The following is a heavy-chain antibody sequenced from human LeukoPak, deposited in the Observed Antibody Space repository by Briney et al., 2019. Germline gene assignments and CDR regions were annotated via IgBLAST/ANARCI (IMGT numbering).Heavy chain of an antibody. CDR1: GYTFTGYY. CDR3: ARRRIVVVPAALRY. CDR2: INPNSGGT. J-gene: IGHJ4*02. D-gene: IGHD2-2*01. Sequence: ASVKVSCKASGYTFTGYYMHWVRQAPGQGLEWMGWINPNSGGTNYAQKFQGRVTMTRDTSISTAYMELSRLRSDDTAVYYCARRRIVVVPAALRYWGQGTLVTVSS. V-gene: IGHV1-2*02.